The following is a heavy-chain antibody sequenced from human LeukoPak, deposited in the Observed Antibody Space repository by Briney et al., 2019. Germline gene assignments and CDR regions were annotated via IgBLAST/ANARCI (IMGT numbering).Heavy chain of an antibody. D-gene: IGHD3-10*01. Sequence: ASVKVSCKASGYTFTSYYMHWVRQAPGQGLEWMGIINPSGGSTSYAQKFQGRVTMTRDTSTSTVYMELSSLRSEDTAVYYCARDLKTMVRGVIQGAEAFDIWGQGTMVTVSS. J-gene: IGHJ3*02. CDR1: GYTFTSYY. CDR2: INPSGGST. V-gene: IGHV1-46*01. CDR3: ARDLKTMVRGVIQGAEAFDI.